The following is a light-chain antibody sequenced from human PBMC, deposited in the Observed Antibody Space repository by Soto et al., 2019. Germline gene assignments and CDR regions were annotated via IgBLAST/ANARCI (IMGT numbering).Light chain of an antibody. CDR2: KAS. CDR3: QHYNSYSEA. V-gene: IGKV1-5*03. J-gene: IGKJ1*01. CDR1: QTISSW. Sequence: DILMLGSPCTLYEPVGDRVTITCRASQTISSWLAWYQQKPGKAPKLLIYKASTLKSGVPSRFSGSGSGTEFTLTISSLQPDDFATYYCQHYNSYSEAFGQGTKVDLK.